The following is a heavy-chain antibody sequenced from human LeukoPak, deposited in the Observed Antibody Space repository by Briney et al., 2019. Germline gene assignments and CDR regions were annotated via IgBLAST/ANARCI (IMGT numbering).Heavy chain of an antibody. CDR1: GFTFDDYA. J-gene: IGHJ4*02. D-gene: IGHD6-19*01. Sequence: GGSLRLSCAASGFTFDDYAMHWVRQAPGKGLGWVSSISWNSGSIGSADSVKGRFTISRDNAKNSMYLQMNSLRAEDTALYYCAKDISAEAVAGNFDYWGQGTLVTVSS. CDR3: AKDISAEAVAGNFDY. CDR2: ISWNSGSI. V-gene: IGHV3-9*01.